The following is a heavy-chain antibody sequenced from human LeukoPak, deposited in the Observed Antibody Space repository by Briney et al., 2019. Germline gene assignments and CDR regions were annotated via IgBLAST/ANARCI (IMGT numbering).Heavy chain of an antibody. CDR1: GGSFSSGAYS. D-gene: IGHD3-3*01. J-gene: IGHJ6*02. V-gene: IGHV4-30-2*01. CDR2: IYHTGST. Sequence: SETLSLTCTVSGGSFSSGAYSWSWIRQPPGKDLEWLGYIYHTGSTYYNPSLKSRVTMSVDRSKNQFSLKLSSVTAADTAVYYCARDNLIFGVVITPMDVWGQGTTVTVSS. CDR3: ARDNLIFGVVITPMDV.